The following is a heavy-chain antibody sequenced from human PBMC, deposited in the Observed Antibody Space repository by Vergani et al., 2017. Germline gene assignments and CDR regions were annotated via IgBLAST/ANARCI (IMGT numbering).Heavy chain of an antibody. CDR1: GFTFSSHA. V-gene: IGHV3-23*04. CDR3: GRGSDNYN. D-gene: IGHD5-24*01. CDR2: IKNTGDST. Sequence: EVELVESGGGLVQPGGSLRLSCVASGFTFSSHAMSWVRQGHGQGLEWVSSIKNTGDSTHYADSVKGRFTISRDNSKNTLYLQMNSLRVEDTAVYYCGRGSDNYNWGQGTLVTVSS. J-gene: IGHJ4*02.